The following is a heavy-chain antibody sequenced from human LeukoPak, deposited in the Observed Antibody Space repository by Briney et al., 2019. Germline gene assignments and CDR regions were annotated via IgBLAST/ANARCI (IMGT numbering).Heavy chain of an antibody. J-gene: IGHJ4*02. CDR2: IRSKANSYAT. V-gene: IGHV3-73*01. CDR3: TARWAYYDFWRGNDY. CDR1: GFTFSGSA. D-gene: IGHD3-3*01. Sequence: GGSLRLSCAASGFTFSGSAMHWVRQASGKGLEWVGRIRSKANSYATAYAASVKGRFTISRDDSKNTAYLQMNSLKTEDTAVYYCTARWAYYDFWRGNDYWGQGTLVTVSS.